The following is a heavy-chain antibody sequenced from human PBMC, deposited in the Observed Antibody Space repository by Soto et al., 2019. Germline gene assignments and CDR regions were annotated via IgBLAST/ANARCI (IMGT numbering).Heavy chain of an antibody. CDR1: GYTFTSYG. Sequence: XSVKVSCKASGYTFTSYGISWVRQAPGQGLEWMGWISAYNGNTNYAQKLQGRVTMTTDTSTSTAYMELRSLRSDDTAVCYCARRTYYDFWSGYSRYYYYGMDVWGQGTTVTVSS. V-gene: IGHV1-18*01. CDR2: ISAYNGNT. J-gene: IGHJ6*02. CDR3: ARRTYYDFWSGYSRYYYYGMDV. D-gene: IGHD3-3*01.